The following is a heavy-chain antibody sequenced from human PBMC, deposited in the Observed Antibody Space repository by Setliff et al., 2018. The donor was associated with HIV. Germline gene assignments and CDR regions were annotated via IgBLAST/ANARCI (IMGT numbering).Heavy chain of an antibody. CDR1: GGSISSYY. CDR3: ATTGGSYASSFDY. V-gene: IGHV4-4*09. CDR2: IYTSGST. Sequence: PSETLSLTCTVSGGSISSYYWSWIRQPPGKGLEWIGYIYTSGSTNYNPSLKRRVTISVDTSKNQFSLKLSSVTAADTAVYYCATTGGSYASSFDYWGQGTLVTVSS. D-gene: IGHD1-26*01. J-gene: IGHJ4*02.